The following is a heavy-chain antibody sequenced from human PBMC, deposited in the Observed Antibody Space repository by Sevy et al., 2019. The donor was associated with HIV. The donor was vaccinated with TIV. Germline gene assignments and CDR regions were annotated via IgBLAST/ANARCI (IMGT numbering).Heavy chain of an antibody. V-gene: IGHV3-21*01. D-gene: IGHD3-16*01. CDR2: ISSSSSYI. J-gene: IGHJ4*02. CDR1: GFTFSSYS. Sequence: GGYLRLSCAASGFTFSSYSMNWVRQAPGKGLEWVSSISSSSSYIYYADSVKGRFTISRDNAKNSLYLQMNSLSAEDTAVYYCSRDSNARGGFDYWGQGTLVTVSS. CDR3: SRDSNARGGFDY.